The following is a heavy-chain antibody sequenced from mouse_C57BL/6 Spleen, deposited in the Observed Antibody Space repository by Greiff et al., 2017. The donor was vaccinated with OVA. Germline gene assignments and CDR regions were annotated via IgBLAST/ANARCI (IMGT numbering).Heavy chain of an antibody. V-gene: IGHV10-1*01. D-gene: IGHD1-1*01. J-gene: IGHJ2*01. CDR3: VRQGDYGSSYDY. CDR1: GFSFNTYA. CDR2: IRSKSNNYAT. Sequence: VQLKESGGGLVQPKGSLKLSCAASGFSFNTYAMNWVRQAPGKGLEWVARIRSKSNNYATYYADSVKDRFTISRDDSESMLYLQMNNLKTEDTAMYYCVRQGDYGSSYDYWGQGTTLTVSS.